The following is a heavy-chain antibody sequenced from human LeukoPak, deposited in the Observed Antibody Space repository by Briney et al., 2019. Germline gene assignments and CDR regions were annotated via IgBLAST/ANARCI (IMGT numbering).Heavy chain of an antibody. CDR2: ISGGGGST. CDR3: AKGGKWDVTPFDY. J-gene: IGHJ4*02. D-gene: IGHD1-26*01. CDR1: EFTFSSYA. Sequence: GGSLRLSCTASEFTFSSYAMHWVRQAPGKGLEWVSTISGGGGSTYYADSVKGRFTISRDNSKNTLYLQVNSPRAEDTAVYYCAKGGKWDVTPFDYWGQGTLVTVSS. V-gene: IGHV3-23*01.